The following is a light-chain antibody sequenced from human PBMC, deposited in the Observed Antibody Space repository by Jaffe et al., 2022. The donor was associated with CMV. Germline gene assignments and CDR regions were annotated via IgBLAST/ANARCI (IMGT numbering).Light chain of an antibody. CDR3: QQYAGSPLT. J-gene: IGKJ4*01. CDR2: SAS. CDR1: QSVSSSY. Sequence: EIVLTQSPGTLSLSPGERATLSCRASQSVSSSYVAWYQQKPGQAPRLLIYSASSRATGIPDRFSGSGSGTDFTLTISRLEPEDFAVYYCQQYAGSPLTFGGGTKVEI. V-gene: IGKV3-20*01.